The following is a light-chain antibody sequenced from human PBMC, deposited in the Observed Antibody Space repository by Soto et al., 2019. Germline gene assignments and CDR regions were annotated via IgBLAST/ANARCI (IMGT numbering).Light chain of an antibody. CDR1: QSVSDK. J-gene: IGKJ5*01. Sequence: EIVMTQSPVTLSVSPGERATLSCRASQSVSDKLAWYQQKPGQAPRLLIYHASTRATGIPARFSGSGSGTDFTLTISSLEPEDFAVYHCQQRSSWPSFGQGTRLEIK. CDR3: QQRSSWPS. V-gene: IGKV3-11*01. CDR2: HAS.